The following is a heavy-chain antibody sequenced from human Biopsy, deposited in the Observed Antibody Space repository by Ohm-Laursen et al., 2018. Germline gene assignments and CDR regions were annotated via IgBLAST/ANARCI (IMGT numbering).Heavy chain of an antibody. D-gene: IGHD6-19*01. V-gene: IGHV1-46*01. CDR2: INPSGSTT. CDR1: GYSFTSYY. Sequence: ASVKVSCKASGYSFTSYYMHWVRQAPGQGLEWMGMINPSGSTTSYPQIFQGRVTMTRETSKSTVYMELSSLRSADTAVYFCARNTGWYGDLYYFDCWGQGTLVTVSS. J-gene: IGHJ4*02. CDR3: ARNTGWYGDLYYFDC.